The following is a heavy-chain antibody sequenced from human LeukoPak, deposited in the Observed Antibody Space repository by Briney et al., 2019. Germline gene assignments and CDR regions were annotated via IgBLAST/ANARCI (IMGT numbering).Heavy chain of an antibody. D-gene: IGHD1-1*01. Sequence: GESLKISCKGSGYSFTSYWITWVRQMPGKGLEWVGRIDPSDSYTNYSPSFQGHVTISTDKSINTAYLQWSSLKASDTAIYYCARLGSNNYLDPWGQGTLVSVSS. CDR2: IDPSDSYT. J-gene: IGHJ5*02. V-gene: IGHV5-10-1*01. CDR1: GYSFTSYW. CDR3: ARLGSNNYLDP.